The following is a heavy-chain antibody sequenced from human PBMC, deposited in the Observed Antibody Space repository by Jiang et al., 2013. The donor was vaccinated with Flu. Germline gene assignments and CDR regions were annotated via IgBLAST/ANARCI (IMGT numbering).Heavy chain of an antibody. J-gene: IGHJ4*02. CDR3: ARDESTIVFVH. CDR1: GYTFNRHS. D-gene: IGHD5/OR15-5a*01. V-gene: IGHV7-4-1*02. Sequence: SGYTFNRHSINWVRQAPGQGLEWMGYINTKIGNPTYAQGFTGRFVFSLDTSVNTAYLQISNLKPEDAAVYYCARDESTIVFVHWGQGTLVTVSS. CDR2: INTKIGNP.